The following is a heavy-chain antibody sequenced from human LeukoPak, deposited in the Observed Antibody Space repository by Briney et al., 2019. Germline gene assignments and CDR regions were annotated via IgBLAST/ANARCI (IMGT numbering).Heavy chain of an antibody. Sequence: SETLSPTCTVSGGSIGSYYWSWIRQPPGKGLVWIGYIYYSGSTNDNPFLKSRVTISVDTSKNQFSLKLSSVTAADTAVYYWARPKGYESSGYYHIDVFDIWGQGTMVTVSS. CDR1: GGSIGSYY. D-gene: IGHD3-22*01. J-gene: IGHJ3*02. CDR3: ARPKGYESSGYYHIDVFDI. V-gene: IGHV4-59*08. CDR2: IYYSGST.